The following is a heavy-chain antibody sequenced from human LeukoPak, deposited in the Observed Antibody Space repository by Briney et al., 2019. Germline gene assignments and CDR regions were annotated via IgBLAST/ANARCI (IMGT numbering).Heavy chain of an antibody. CDR1: GGSISSYY. CDR3: ATHEVGPETFRN. J-gene: IGHJ4*02. D-gene: IGHD2-2*01. CDR2: IYHSGST. V-gene: IGHV4-59*12. Sequence: PSETLSLTCTVSGGSISSYYWSWIRQPPGKGPEWIGYIYHSGSTYYNPSLKSRVTISVDRSKNQFSLKLSSVTAADTAVYYCATHEVGPETFRNWGQGTLVTVSS.